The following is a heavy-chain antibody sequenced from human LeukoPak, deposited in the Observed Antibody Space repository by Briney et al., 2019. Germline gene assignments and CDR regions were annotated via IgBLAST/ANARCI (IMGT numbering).Heavy chain of an antibody. J-gene: IGHJ4*02. V-gene: IGHV1-46*01. CDR3: AKDSLRGSGSLKD. CDR1: GYTFTSYY. Sequence: ASVKVSCKASGYTFTSYYMHWVRQAPGQGLEWMGIINPSGGSTSYAQKFQGRVTMTRDMSTSTVYMELSSLRAEDTAVYYCAKDSLRGSGSLKDWGQGTLVTVSS. CDR2: INPSGGST. D-gene: IGHD3-10*01.